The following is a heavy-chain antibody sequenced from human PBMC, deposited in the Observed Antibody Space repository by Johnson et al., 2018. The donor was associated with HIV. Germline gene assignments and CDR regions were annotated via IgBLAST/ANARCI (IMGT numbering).Heavy chain of an antibody. D-gene: IGHD6-6*01. CDR1: GFTFSSYA. Sequence: QVQLVESGGGVVQPGRSLRLSCEASGFTFSSYAMHWVRQAPGKGLEWVAVISYDGSNKYYADSVQGRFTVSRDNYKNTLYLQMNSLRGEDTAVYYCAKVHSSSSNGFDIWGQGTMVTVSS. J-gene: IGHJ3*02. CDR3: AKVHSSSSNGFDI. V-gene: IGHV3-30*04. CDR2: ISYDGSNK.